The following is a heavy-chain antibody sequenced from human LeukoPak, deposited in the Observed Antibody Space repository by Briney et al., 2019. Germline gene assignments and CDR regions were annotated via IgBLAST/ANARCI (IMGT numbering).Heavy chain of an antibody. CDR2: ISATGGST. D-gene: IGHD6-19*01. J-gene: IGHJ4*02. Sequence: GGSLRLSCAASGFTFSSYGITWVRQAPGKGLEWVSTISATGGSTYYADSVKGRFTISRDNSKNTLYLQMNSLRVEDTAVYYCATLRSDSSGWYYFDFWGQGTLVTVSS. CDR1: GFTFSSYG. CDR3: ATLRSDSSGWYYFDF. V-gene: IGHV3-23*01.